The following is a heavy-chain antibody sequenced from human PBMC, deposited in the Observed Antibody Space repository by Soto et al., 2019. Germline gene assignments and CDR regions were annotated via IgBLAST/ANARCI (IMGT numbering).Heavy chain of an antibody. J-gene: IGHJ6*02. CDR3: ARARGWPAATNYYYGMDV. V-gene: IGHV3-33*01. CDR2: IWYDGSSK. D-gene: IGHD2-2*01. Sequence: QVQLVESGGGVVQPGRSLRLSCAASGFTFSSYGMHWARQAPGKGLEWVAVIWYDGSSKYYADSVKGRFTISRDNSKNTLYLQMNSLRADDTAVYYCARARGWPAATNYYYGMDVWGQGTTVTVSS. CDR1: GFTFSSYG.